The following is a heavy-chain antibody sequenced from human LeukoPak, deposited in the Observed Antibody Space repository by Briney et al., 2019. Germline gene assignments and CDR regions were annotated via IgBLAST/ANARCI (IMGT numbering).Heavy chain of an antibody. CDR1: GGSISSGGYY. V-gene: IGHV4-30-2*01. J-gene: IGHJ6*03. CDR2: IYHSGST. CDR3: ARIGWNDYYYYYMDV. D-gene: IGHD1-1*01. Sequence: PSQTLSLTCTVSGGSISSGGYYWSWIRQPPGKGLEWIGYIYHSGSTYYNPSLKSQVTISVDRSKNQFSLKLSSVTAADTAVYYCARIGWNDYYYYYMDVWGKGTTVTVSS.